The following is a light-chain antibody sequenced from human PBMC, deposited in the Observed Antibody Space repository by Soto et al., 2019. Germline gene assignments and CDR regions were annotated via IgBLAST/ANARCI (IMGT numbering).Light chain of an antibody. CDR3: RAWDSSTAV. J-gene: IGLJ2*01. V-gene: IGLV3-1*01. Sequence: SYELTQPPSVSVSPGQTASITCSGDKLGDKYACWYQQKPGQSPVLVIYQDSKRPSGIPERFSGSNSGNTATLTIRGTQAMDEADYYCRAWDSSTAVFGGGTKLTVL. CDR2: QDS. CDR1: KLGDKY.